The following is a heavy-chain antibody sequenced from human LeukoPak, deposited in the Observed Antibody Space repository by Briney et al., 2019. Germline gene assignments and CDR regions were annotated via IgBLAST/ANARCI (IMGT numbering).Heavy chain of an antibody. CDR1: GFPFSSYS. V-gene: IGHV3-30-3*01. CDR3: ARAVGATDYWYFDL. CDR2: ISYDGSNK. Sequence: GRSLGLSCAASGFPFSSYSMHWVRQAPGKGLEWVALISYDGSNKYYVDSVEGRFTISRDNSKNTLYLQLNSLNGQDTAVFYCARAVGATDYWYFDLWGRGTLVTVSS. D-gene: IGHD1-26*01. J-gene: IGHJ2*01.